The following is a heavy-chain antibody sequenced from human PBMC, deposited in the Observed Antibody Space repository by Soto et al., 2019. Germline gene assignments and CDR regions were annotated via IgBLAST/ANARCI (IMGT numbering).Heavy chain of an antibody. J-gene: IGHJ6*02. CDR3: ARDLWGYCGTDCYPLDV. CDR1: GGSISGYY. D-gene: IGHD2-21*02. V-gene: IGHV4-59*01. Sequence: QVQLQESGPGLVKPSETLSLTCTVSGGSISGYYWSWIRQPPGKGLEWIGYMYKTGSTVYNPSFKSRVTISVDPSKTPFALKLNSVTAADTAVYYCARDLWGYCGTDCYPLDVWGQGTTVTVSS. CDR2: MYKTGST.